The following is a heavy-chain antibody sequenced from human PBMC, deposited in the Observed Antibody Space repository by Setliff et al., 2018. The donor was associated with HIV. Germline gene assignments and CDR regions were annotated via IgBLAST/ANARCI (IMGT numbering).Heavy chain of an antibody. D-gene: IGHD3-3*02. J-gene: IGHJ4*02. V-gene: IGHV4-31*03. CDR2: ISSRGST. Sequence: PSETLSLTCTVSGVSISSGGYYWNWIRQHPGKGLECIGYISSRGSTYYNPSLKSRITMSVDTSQNQVSLKLSSVTAADTAVYFCARLEKLDDISYFDYWGQGTLVTVSS. CDR1: GVSISSGGYY. CDR3: ARLEKLDDISYFDY.